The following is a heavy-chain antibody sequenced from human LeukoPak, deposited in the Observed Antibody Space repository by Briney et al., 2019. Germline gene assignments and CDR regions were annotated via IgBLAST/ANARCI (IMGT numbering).Heavy chain of an antibody. V-gene: IGHV3-53*01. CDR3: ARGGDSTSWNWFGP. CDR2: IYRGGNA. J-gene: IGHJ5*02. D-gene: IGHD6-6*01. CDR1: GFTVSDNY. Sequence: GGSLRLSCAISGFTVSDNYMSWVRQAPGKGLEWVSIIYRGGNAYYADSVRGRFTISRDNSENTLYLHMNDLGVEDTAVYYCARGGDSTSWNWFGPRGQGTLVTVSS.